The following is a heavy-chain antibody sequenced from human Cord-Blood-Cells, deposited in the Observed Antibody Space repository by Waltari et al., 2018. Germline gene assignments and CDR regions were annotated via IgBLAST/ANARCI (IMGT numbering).Heavy chain of an antibody. CDR2: SIPILGTE. V-gene: IGHV1-69*06. Sequence: QVQLVQSGAEVKKPGSSVKVSCKASGGTFSSYAISWVRQAPGQGLEWMGGSIPILGTENYAQKFQVRVTRTADKSTSTAYMGLSSLRSGNTAVYYFGRGGGGDHNWDDAFDIWGQGTMVTVSS. CDR1: GGTFSSYA. J-gene: IGHJ3*02. CDR3: GRGGGGDHNWDDAFDI. D-gene: IGHD1-20*01.